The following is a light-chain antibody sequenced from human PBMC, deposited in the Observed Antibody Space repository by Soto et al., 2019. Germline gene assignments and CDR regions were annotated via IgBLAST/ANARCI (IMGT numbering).Light chain of an antibody. J-gene: IGLJ1*01. CDR1: SSDVGGYNH. CDR2: DVS. CDR3: SSYTSSRTYV. Sequence: QSVLTQPASVSGSPGQSITISCTGTSSDVGGYNHVSWYQHHPGKAPKVIIYDVSNRPSGVSNRFSGSKSGNTASLTFSGLQAEDEADYYCSSYTSSRTYVFGTGTKVTVL. V-gene: IGLV2-14*03.